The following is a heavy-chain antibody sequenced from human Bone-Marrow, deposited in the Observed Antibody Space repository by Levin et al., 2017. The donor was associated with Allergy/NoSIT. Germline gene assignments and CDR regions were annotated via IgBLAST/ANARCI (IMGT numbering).Heavy chain of an antibody. CDR1: GFTFRNYV. CDR3: AKDPDYGDYSNYWYFDL. Sequence: ASVKVSCAASGFTFRNYVVSWVRQVPGKGLEWVSAISGSADGTYYADSVRGRFTISRDNSKNTLYLQMNSLRAEDTAVYYCAKDPDYGDYSNYWYFDLWGRGTLVTVSS. V-gene: IGHV3-23*01. CDR2: ISGSADGT. D-gene: IGHD4-11*01. J-gene: IGHJ2*01.